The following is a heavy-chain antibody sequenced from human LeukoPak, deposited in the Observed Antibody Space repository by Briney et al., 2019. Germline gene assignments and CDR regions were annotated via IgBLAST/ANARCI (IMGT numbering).Heavy chain of an antibody. CDR1: GYTFTRCY. Sequence: ASVKVSCKTSGYTFTRCYMHWVRQAPGQGLEWMGMINPSAGSTRYAQKFQGRVTMTTDTSTSTVYMELSSLRSEDTAVYYCARGGCGDSAAPFDDWGQGTLVPVSP. D-gene: IGHD2-21*02. V-gene: IGHV1-46*01. CDR3: ARGGCGDSAAPFDD. CDR2: INPSAGST. J-gene: IGHJ4*02.